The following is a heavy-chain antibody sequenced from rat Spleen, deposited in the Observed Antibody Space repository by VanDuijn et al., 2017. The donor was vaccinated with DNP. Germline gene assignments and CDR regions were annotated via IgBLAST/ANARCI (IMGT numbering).Heavy chain of an antibody. V-gene: IGHV5-27*01. CDR3: ARGGDGYDY. CDR2: IRSGRGST. CDR1: GFTFSNYY. D-gene: IGHD1-12*03. J-gene: IGHJ2*01. Sequence: EVQLVESGGGLVQPGRSLKLSCEASGFTFSNYYMAWVRQAPTKDLGLVAYIRSGRGSTYYRDSVNGRFTISRDNAESSLYLQMDSLRSEDTATYYCARGGDGYDYWGQGVMVTVSS.